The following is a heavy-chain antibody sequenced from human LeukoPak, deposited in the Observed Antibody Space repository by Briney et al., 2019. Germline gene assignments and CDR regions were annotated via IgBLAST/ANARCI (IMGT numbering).Heavy chain of an antibody. CDR2: IKQDGSEK. CDR1: GFTFSSYW. CDR3: ARGSPSYDLWSDDHFDY. V-gene: IGHV3-7*01. J-gene: IGHJ4*02. Sequence: PGGSLRLSCAASGFTFSSYWMSWVRQAPGKGLEWVANIKQDGSEKYYVDSVKGRFTISRDNAKNSLYLQMNSLRADDTAVYYCARGSPSYDLWSDDHFDYWGQGTLVTVSS. D-gene: IGHD3-3*01.